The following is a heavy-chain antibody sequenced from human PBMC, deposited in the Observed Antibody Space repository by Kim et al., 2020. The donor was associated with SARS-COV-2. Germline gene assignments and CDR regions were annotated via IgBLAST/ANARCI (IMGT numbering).Heavy chain of an antibody. V-gene: IGHV4-39*01. Sequence: SETLSLTCTVSGGSISSSSYYWGWIRQPPGKGLEWIGSIYYSGSTYYNPSLKSRVTISVDTSKNQFSLKLSSVTAADTAVYYCASGYIGSYYDSSGYYYWGQGTLVTVSS. J-gene: IGHJ4*02. CDR2: IYYSGST. CDR3: ASGYIGSYYDSSGYYY. D-gene: IGHD3-22*01. CDR1: GGSISSSSYY.